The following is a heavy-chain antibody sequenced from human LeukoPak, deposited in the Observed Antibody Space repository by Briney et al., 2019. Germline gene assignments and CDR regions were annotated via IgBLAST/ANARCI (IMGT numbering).Heavy chain of an antibody. D-gene: IGHD3-22*01. J-gene: IGHJ4*02. CDR1: GFTFDDYA. CDR2: ISWNSGSI. Sequence: GGTLRLSCAASGFTFDDYAMHWVRQPPGKGLEWVSGISWNSGSIGYADSVKGRFTISRDNAKNSLYLQMNSLRAEDTALYYCAKDTGYYYDSSNYWVWGQGTLVTVSS. CDR3: AKDTGYYYDSSNYWV. V-gene: IGHV3-9*01.